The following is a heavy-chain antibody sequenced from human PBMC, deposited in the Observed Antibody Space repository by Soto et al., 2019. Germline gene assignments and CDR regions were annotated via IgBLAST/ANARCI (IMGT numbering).Heavy chain of an antibody. J-gene: IGHJ4*02. D-gene: IGHD2-15*01. CDR3: ARDTWACGGSLPFDY. CDR2: ISSSGSSI. CDR1: GFTFSSYE. V-gene: IGHV3-48*03. Sequence: EVQLVESGGGLVQPGGSLRLSCAASGFTFSSYEMNWVRQAPGKGLEWVSYISSSGSSIYYADSVKGRFTISRDNAKNSVYLQMNSLRAEDTAVYYCARDTWACGGSLPFDYWGQGTLVTVSS.